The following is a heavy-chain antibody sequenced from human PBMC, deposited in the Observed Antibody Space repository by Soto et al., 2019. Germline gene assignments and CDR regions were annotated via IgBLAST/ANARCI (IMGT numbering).Heavy chain of an antibody. D-gene: IGHD3-22*01. CDR3: ARGISMTVGLQGDGPGNSYLDS. CDR1: GGSFSGYY. V-gene: IGHV4-34*01. Sequence: KPSETLSLTCAVYGGSFSGYYWSWIRQSPERGLEWIGEINDGGRTNQSPSLKSRVTTSVDTSKNQFSLKLKSVTAADTAVYYCARGISMTVGLQGDGPGNSYLDSWGQGTLVTVSS. J-gene: IGHJ4*01. CDR2: INDGGRT.